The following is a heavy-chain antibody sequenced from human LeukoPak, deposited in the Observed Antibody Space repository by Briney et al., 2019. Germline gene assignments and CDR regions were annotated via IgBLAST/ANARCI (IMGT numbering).Heavy chain of an antibody. CDR2: INPNSGDT. Sequence: ASVKVSCKASGYTFTGYYLYWVRQAPGQGLEWMGWINPNSGDTTYAQKFQDRVTMTRDTSISTAYMELTRVTFDDTAVYFCARGYSYSWNDYWGQGTLVTVSS. CDR1: GYTFTGYY. J-gene: IGHJ4*02. D-gene: IGHD1-1*01. V-gene: IGHV1-2*02. CDR3: ARGYSYSWNDY.